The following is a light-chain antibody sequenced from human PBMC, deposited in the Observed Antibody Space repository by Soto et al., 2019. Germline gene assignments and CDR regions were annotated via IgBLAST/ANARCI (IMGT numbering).Light chain of an antibody. CDR2: GAS. V-gene: IGKV3D-15*01. CDR1: QSVSGK. J-gene: IGKJ4*01. CDR3: QQYIRWPLT. Sequence: EVLMTQSPATLSVSPGERATLSCRASQSVSGKLAWYQQKPGQAPRLLIYGASSRATGIPDRFSGSGSGTEFTLTISSLQSEDFAVYYCQQYIRWPLTFGGGTKVDI.